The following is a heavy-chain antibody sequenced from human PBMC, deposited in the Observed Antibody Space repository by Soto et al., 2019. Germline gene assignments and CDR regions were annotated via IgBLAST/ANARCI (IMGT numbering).Heavy chain of an antibody. Sequence: SETLSLTCAVYGGSFSGYYWSWIRQPPGKGLEWIGEINHSGSTNYNPSLKSRVTISVDTSKNQFSLKLSSVTAADTAVYYCARSLPPTVTGYYFDYWGQGTLVTVSS. J-gene: IGHJ4*02. CDR3: ARSLPPTVTGYYFDY. V-gene: IGHV4-34*01. CDR2: INHSGST. CDR1: GGSFSGYY. D-gene: IGHD4-17*01.